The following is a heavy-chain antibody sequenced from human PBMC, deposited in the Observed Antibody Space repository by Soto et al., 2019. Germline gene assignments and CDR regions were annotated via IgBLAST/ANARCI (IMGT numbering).Heavy chain of an antibody. CDR3: AKDMGYDSSGYYE. J-gene: IGHJ4*02. Sequence: GGSLGLCCAASGFTLEDYTMHWVRQAPGKGLEWVSLISWDGGSTYYADSVKGRFTISRDNSKNSLYLQMNSLRTEDTALYYCAKDMGYDSSGYYEWGQGTLVTVSS. V-gene: IGHV3-43*01. CDR2: ISWDGGST. CDR1: GFTLEDYT. D-gene: IGHD3-22*01.